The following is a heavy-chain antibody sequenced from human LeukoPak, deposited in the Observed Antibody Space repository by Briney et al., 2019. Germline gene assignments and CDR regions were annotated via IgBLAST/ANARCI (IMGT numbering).Heavy chain of an antibody. V-gene: IGHV4-4*07. CDR2: IHTSGST. J-gene: IGHJ4*02. D-gene: IGHD3-16*01. CDR3: ARLSPKGGGGTFFDY. CDR1: DGSITNYY. Sequence: SETLSLTCTVSDGSITNYYGSWIRQPAGKGLEWIGRIHTSGSTHYNPSLQSRVTMSVDPSKNQFSLKLNSVTAADTAAYYCARLSPKGGGGTFFDYWGQGTLVTVSS.